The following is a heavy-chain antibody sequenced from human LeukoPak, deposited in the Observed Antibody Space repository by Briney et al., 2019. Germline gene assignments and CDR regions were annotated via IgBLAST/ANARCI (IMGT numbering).Heavy chain of an antibody. Sequence: GGSLRLSCAASGFTFSTYSMSWVRQAPGKGLEWVSYISSSSNTKYYAGSVKGRFTISRDNAKNSLYLQMNSLRAEDTAVYYCARDPYVTTYFDYWGQGTLVTVSS. CDR3: ARDPYVTTYFDY. CDR1: GFTFSTYS. V-gene: IGHV3-48*01. J-gene: IGHJ4*02. D-gene: IGHD4-17*01. CDR2: ISSSSNTK.